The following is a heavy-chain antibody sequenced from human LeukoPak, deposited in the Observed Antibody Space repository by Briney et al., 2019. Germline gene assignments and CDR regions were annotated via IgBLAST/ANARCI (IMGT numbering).Heavy chain of an antibody. V-gene: IGHV7-4-1*02. D-gene: IGHD1-26*01. J-gene: IGHJ4*02. CDR2: INTKTGNP. CDR3: ARVGKYSGSYPDY. CDR1: GYTFTNYA. Sequence: ASVKISCKASGYTFTNYAINWVRQAPGQRLEWVGWINTKTGNPTYAQGFTGRFAFSLDTSVTTTYLQISSLKAEDTAVYYCARVGKYSGSYPDYWGQGTLVTVSS.